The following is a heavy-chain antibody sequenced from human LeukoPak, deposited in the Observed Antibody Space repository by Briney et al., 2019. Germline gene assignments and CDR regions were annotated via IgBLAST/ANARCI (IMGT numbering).Heavy chain of an antibody. Sequence: SETLSLTCTVSGGSISSYYWSWIRQPPVKVLEWIGYIYYSGSTNYNPSLKSRVTISVDTSKKQFSLKLSSVTAADTAVYYCARGDIDALDIWGQGTMVTVSS. V-gene: IGHV4-59*01. CDR3: ARGDIDALDI. J-gene: IGHJ3*02. CDR1: GGSISSYY. CDR2: IYYSGST.